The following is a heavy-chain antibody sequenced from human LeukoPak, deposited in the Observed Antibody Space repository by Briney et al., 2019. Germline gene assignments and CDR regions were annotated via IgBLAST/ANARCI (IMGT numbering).Heavy chain of an antibody. CDR1: GYTFTGYY. CDR2: INPNSGGT. Sequence: ASVKVSCKASGYTFTGYYMHWVRQAPGQGLEWMGWINPNSGGTNYAQKFQGRVTMTRDTSISTAYMELSRLRSDDTAVYYSARGTYYDSSGYQVDFDYWGQGTLVTVSS. J-gene: IGHJ4*02. V-gene: IGHV1-2*02. D-gene: IGHD3-22*01. CDR3: ARGTYYDSSGYQVDFDY.